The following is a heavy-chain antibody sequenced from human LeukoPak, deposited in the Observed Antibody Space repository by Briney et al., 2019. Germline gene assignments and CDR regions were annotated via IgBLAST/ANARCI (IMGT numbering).Heavy chain of an antibody. J-gene: IGHJ4*02. V-gene: IGHV1-69*05. Sequence: SVKVSCKASGGTFSSYAISWVRQAPGQGLEWMGGIIPIFGTANYAQKFQGRVTITTDESTSTAYMELSSLRSEDTAVYYCARDDCSGGSCFGYWGQGTQVTVSS. CDR2: IIPIFGTA. CDR1: GGTFSSYA. D-gene: IGHD2-15*01. CDR3: ARDDCSGGSCFGY.